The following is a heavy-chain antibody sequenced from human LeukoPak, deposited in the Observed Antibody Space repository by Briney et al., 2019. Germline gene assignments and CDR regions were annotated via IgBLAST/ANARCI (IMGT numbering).Heavy chain of an antibody. D-gene: IGHD2-2*01. J-gene: IGHJ4*02. CDR2: ISWDGGST. CDR1: GFTFDDYT. CDR3: AKDNNFMGCSSTSCSEHFDY. Sequence: GGSLRLSCAASGFTFDDYTTHWVRQAPGKGLEWVSLISWDGGSTYYADSVKGRFTISRDNSKNSLYLQMNSLRTEDTALYYCAKDNNFMGCSSTSCSEHFDYWGQGTLVTVSS. V-gene: IGHV3-43*01.